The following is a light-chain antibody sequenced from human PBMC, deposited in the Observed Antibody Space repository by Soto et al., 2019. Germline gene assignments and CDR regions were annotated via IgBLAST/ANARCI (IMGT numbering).Light chain of an antibody. CDR2: WAS. CDR3: QQYYTTPTWT. Sequence: DIVISQSPDSLTLSLFESATINCKSSHRVFSRFRNKNYLGWFQQKPGQPPRLLIYWASTRESGVSDRFSGSGSGTDFTLTINSLQAEDVAVYYCQQYYTTPTWTFGQGTKVDIK. V-gene: IGKV4-1*01. CDR1: HRVFSRFRNKNY. J-gene: IGKJ1*01.